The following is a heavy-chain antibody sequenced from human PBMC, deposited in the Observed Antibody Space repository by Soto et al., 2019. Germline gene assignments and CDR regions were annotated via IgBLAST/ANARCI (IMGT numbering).Heavy chain of an antibody. J-gene: IGHJ5*02. CDR1: GGSISSYY. CDR3: ARGGQEYCISTSCSTPNWFDP. D-gene: IGHD2-2*01. Sequence: SETLSLTCTVSGGSISSYYWSWIRQPPGKGLEWIGYIYYSGSTYYNPSLKSRVTISVDTSKNQFSLKLSSVTAADTAVYYCARGGQEYCISTSCSTPNWFDPWGQGTLVTISS. V-gene: IGHV4-59*12. CDR2: IYYSGST.